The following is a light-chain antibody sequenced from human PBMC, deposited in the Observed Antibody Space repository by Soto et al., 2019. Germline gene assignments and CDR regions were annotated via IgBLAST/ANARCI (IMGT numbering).Light chain of an antibody. Sequence: QSVLTQPASVSGSPGQSITISCTGTSSDVGAYNYVSWYQQHPAKVPKLMIYDVSNRPSGVSDRFSGSQSGDTASLTISGLQAVDDFDNSCYSYTSSTIYVSGTGTK. CDR1: SSDVGAYNY. CDR3: YSYTSSTIYV. CDR2: DVS. V-gene: IGLV2-14*01. J-gene: IGLJ1*01.